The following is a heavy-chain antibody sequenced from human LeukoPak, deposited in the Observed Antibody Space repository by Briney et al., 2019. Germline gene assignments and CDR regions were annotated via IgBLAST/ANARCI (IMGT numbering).Heavy chain of an antibody. CDR3: AEGQETESRLDS. CDR1: GFTFNIYT. Sequence: GGSLRLSCAASGFTFNIYTMYWVRQAPGKGLEWVSGIRHSDGNTYYADSVKGRFTISSDKSKNILFLQMNSLRAEDTALYYCAEGQETESRLDSWGQGTLVTVSS. J-gene: IGHJ4*02. D-gene: IGHD1-1*01. CDR2: IRHSDGNT. V-gene: IGHV3-23*01.